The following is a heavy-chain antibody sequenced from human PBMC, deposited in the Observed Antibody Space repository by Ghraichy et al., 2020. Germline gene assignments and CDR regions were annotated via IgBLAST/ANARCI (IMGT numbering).Heavy chain of an antibody. CDR3: ARALRVAGTQYCGGDCYLSAY. Sequence: ASVKVSCKASGYTFTSYDINWVRQATGQGLEWMGWMNPNSGNTGYAQKFQGRVTMTRNTSIITAYMELSSLRSEDTAVYYCARALRVAGTQYCGGDCYLSAYWGQGTLVTVSS. V-gene: IGHV1-8*01. D-gene: IGHD2-21*01. CDR1: GYTFTSYD. CDR2: MNPNSGNT. J-gene: IGHJ4*02.